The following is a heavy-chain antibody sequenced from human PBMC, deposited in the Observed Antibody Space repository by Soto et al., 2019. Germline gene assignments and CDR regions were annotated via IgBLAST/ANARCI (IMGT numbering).Heavy chain of an antibody. Sequence: PGGSLRLSCASSGFTFSTYTMNWVRQAPGKGLEWVSSINGRGNYIYYAESVKGRLTISRDNAKNSLYLQMDRLRAEDTALYYCVREDGKVGTNSAFDYWGLGA. J-gene: IGHJ4*02. CDR1: GFTFSTYT. CDR3: VREDGKVGTNSAFDY. CDR2: INGRGNYI. D-gene: IGHD1-26*01. V-gene: IGHV3-21*01.